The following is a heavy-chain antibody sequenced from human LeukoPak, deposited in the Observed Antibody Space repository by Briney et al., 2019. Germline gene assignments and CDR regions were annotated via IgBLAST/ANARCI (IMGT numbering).Heavy chain of an antibody. CDR2: IKQDGSEK. V-gene: IGHV3-7*01. Sequence: PGGSLRLSCAASGFIFSSYWMSWVRQAPGKGLEWVANIKQDGSEKYYVDSVKGRFTISRDNAKNSLYLQMNSLRAEDTAVYYCARFTPPLTPDDAFDIWGQGTMVTVSS. CDR1: GFIFSSYW. D-gene: IGHD2-15*01. CDR3: ARFTPPLTPDDAFDI. J-gene: IGHJ3*02.